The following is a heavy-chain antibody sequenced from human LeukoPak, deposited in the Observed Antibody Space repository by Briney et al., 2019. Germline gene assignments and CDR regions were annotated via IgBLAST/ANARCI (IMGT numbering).Heavy chain of an antibody. CDR2: INPNTGDP. CDR1: GYSFTAYY. J-gene: IGHJ4*02. CDR3: ARGRVVEGIGEISGY. D-gene: IGHD3-10*01. V-gene: IGHV1-2*02. Sequence: ASVKVSCKASGYSFTAYYIHWVRQAPGQGLEWMGWINPNTGDPNYAQKFQGRVTMTRDTSIGTAYMELSSLSSDDTAVYYCARGRVVEGIGEISGYWGQGTLVTVSS.